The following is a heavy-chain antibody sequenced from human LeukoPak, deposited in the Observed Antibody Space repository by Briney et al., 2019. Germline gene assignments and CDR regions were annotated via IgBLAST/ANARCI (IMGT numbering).Heavy chain of an antibody. CDR3: ALTGYYYYGMDV. J-gene: IGHJ6*02. Sequence: GGSLRLSCAASGFTVSSNYMSWVRQAPGKGLEWVSVIYSGGSTYYADSVKGRFTISRDNSKNTLYLQMNSLRAEDTVVYYCALTGYYYYGMDVWGQGTTVTVSS. V-gene: IGHV3-66*02. D-gene: IGHD1-14*01. CDR1: GFTVSSNY. CDR2: IYSGGST.